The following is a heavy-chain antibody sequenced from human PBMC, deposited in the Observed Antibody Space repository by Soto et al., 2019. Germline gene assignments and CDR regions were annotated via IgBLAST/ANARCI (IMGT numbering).Heavy chain of an antibody. CDR3: ARKNYYDSSGYPINDAFDI. V-gene: IGHV1-69*13. J-gene: IGHJ3*02. D-gene: IGHD3-22*01. CDR2: IIPIFGTA. Sequence: GASVKVSCKDSGGTLSSYAISWVRQATGQGLEWMGGIIPIFGTANYAQKFQGRVTITADESTSTAYMELSSLRSEDTAVYYCARKNYYDSSGYPINDAFDIWGQGTMVTVSS. CDR1: GGTLSSYA.